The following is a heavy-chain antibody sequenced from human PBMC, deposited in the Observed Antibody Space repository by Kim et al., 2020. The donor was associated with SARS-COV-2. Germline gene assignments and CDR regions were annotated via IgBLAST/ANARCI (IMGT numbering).Heavy chain of an antibody. Sequence: TNYADSVKGRFTVSRDNSKNTLYLQMDSLRTEDTAVYFCAKVISSSWFFDYWGRGTLVTVSS. V-gene: IGHV3-23*01. D-gene: IGHD6-6*01. CDR3: AKVISSSWFFDY. J-gene: IGHJ4*02. CDR2: T.